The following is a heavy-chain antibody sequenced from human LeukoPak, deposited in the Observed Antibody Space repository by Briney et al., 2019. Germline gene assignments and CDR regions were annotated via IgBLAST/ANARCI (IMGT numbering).Heavy chain of an antibody. J-gene: IGHJ4*02. V-gene: IGHV3-7*04. CDR1: GFTFSSYW. CDR2: IKQDGSEK. CDR3: ARVHKGFLAVSFDY. Sequence: GGSLRLSCAATGFTFSSYWMSWVRQAPGEGLEWVANIKQDGSEKYYVDSVKGRFTISRDNAKNSLYLQMNSLRAEDTAVYYCARVHKGFLAVSFDYWGQGTLVTVSS. D-gene: IGHD3-3*01.